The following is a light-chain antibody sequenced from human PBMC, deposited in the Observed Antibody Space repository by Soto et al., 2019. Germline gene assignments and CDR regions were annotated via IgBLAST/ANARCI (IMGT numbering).Light chain of an antibody. CDR2: GAS. V-gene: IGKV3-20*01. CDR1: EPFNSPY. CDR3: QQYGSPLT. J-gene: IGKJ4*01. Sequence: VLTQSPATLSLSPGERATLSCTTNEPFNSPYLAWYQQKPGQAPRLLIYGASNRATGIPDRFSGSGSAADFTLTISRLEPEDFAVYYCQQYGSPLTFGGGTKVEI.